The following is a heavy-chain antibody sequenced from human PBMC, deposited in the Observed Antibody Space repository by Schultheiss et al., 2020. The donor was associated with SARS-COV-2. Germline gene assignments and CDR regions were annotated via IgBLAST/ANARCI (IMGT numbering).Heavy chain of an antibody. D-gene: IGHD4-11*01. V-gene: IGHV4-61*08. CDR1: GGSISSGGYY. J-gene: IGHJ5*02. CDR2: INHSGST. CDR3: ARESKPNWFDP. Sequence: SETLSLTCAVSGGSISSGGYYWSWIRQHPGKGLEWIGEINHSGSTNYNPSLKSRVSISVDTSKNQFSLKLSSVTAADTAVYYCARESKPNWFDPWGQGTLVTVSS.